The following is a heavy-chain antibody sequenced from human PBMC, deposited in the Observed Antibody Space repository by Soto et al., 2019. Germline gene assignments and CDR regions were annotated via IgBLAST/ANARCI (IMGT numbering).Heavy chain of an antibody. CDR2: INVDGTET. CDR3: ARDKEVLLRNYGMAV. CDR1: RFTFGSYW. Sequence: PGGSLRLSCTPPRFTFGSYWMHWVRQAPGKGLVWVSDINVDGTETWYADSVKGRFTISRDNDKKTLYLHMTGLRVDDTGVYYCARDKEVLLRNYGMAVWGQGTTVTVSS. J-gene: IGHJ6*02. V-gene: IGHV3-74*01.